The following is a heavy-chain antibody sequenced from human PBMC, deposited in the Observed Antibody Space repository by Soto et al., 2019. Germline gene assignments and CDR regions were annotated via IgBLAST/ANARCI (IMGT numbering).Heavy chain of an antibody. CDR2: SNPEETTT. Sequence: LRLSCAASGFSFSTYWMHWVRQAPGKGLVWVSRSNPEETTTTYADSVKGRFTISRDNAKNTLYLQMNSLRVEDTAVYFCTSDTFGARDYWGQGTLVTVSS. CDR3: TSDTFGARDY. D-gene: IGHD2-15*01. V-gene: IGHV3-74*03. J-gene: IGHJ4*02. CDR1: GFSFSTYW.